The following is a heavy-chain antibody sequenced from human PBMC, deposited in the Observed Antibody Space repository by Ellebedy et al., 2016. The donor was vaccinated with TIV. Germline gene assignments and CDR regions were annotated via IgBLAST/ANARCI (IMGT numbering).Heavy chain of an antibody. CDR3: ATEGGLCSGGGCRWFDH. CDR2: ITSSSRHI. V-gene: IGHV3-21*01. CDR1: GFTFSSYS. J-gene: IGHJ5*02. D-gene: IGHD2-15*01. Sequence: PGGSLRLSCADSGFTFSSYSMNWVRQAPGKGLEWVSSITSSSRHIYYADSVKGRFTISRDNAKNSLYLQMNSLRPEDTAVYYCATEGGLCSGGGCRWFDHWGQGTLVTVSS.